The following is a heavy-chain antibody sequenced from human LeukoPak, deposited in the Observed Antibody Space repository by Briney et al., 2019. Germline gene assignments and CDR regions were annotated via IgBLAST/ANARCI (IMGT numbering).Heavy chain of an antibody. CDR2: ISSSGSYI. J-gene: IGHJ4*02. Sequence: PGGSLRLSCAASGFTFSSYSMNWVRQAPGKGLEWVSSISSSGSYIYYADSVKGRFTISRDNAKNSLYLQMNSLRAEDTAVYYCARLGDYLDYDYWGQGTLVTVSS. CDR3: ARLGDYLDYDY. D-gene: IGHD4-17*01. V-gene: IGHV3-21*01. CDR1: GFTFSSYS.